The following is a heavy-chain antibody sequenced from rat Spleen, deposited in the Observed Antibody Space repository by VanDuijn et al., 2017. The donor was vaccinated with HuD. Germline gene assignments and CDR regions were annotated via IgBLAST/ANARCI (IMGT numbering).Heavy chain of an antibody. D-gene: IGHD1-2*01. J-gene: IGHJ4*01. CDR2: ISPSGGST. CDR1: GFTFSNYD. V-gene: IGHV5-25*01. Sequence: EVQLVESGGGLVQPGRSLKLSCAASGFTFSNYDMAWVRQAPTKGLEWVASISPSGGSTYYRDSVKGRFTISRDNTKSTLYLQMDSLRSEDTATYYCARQHSSHIYPSYVMDAWGQGVSVTVSS. CDR3: ARQHSSHIYPSYVMDA.